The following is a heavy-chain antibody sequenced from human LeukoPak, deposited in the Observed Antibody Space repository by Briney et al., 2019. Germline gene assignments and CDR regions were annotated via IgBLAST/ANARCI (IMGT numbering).Heavy chain of an antibody. CDR3: ARDRSSGSAYGDY. V-gene: IGHV1-18*01. CDR1: GYSFTSYG. J-gene: IGHJ4*02. Sequence: GASVKVSCKASGYSFTSYGITWVRQAPGQGLEWLGWISAYNGATKYAQRLQGRLTMTIDTSTNTAYMDVRSLTSDDTALYFCARDRSSGSAYGDYWGQGTLVTASS. CDR2: ISAYNGAT. D-gene: IGHD1-26*01.